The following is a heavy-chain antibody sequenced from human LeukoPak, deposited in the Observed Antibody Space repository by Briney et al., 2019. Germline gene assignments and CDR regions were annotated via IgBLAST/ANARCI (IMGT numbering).Heavy chain of an antibody. D-gene: IGHD6-19*01. V-gene: IGHV5-51*01. CDR2: IYPGDSDI. J-gene: IGHJ4*02. CDR3: ARLIAGYSTGWYYFDC. Sequence: GESLKISFKGSGYRFPSKWIGWVRPMPGKGLEWVGIIYPGDSDIRYSPSFQGQVTISADKSISTAYLQWSSLKASDTAMYYCARLIAGYSTGWYYFDCWGQGTLVTVSA. CDR1: GYRFPSKW.